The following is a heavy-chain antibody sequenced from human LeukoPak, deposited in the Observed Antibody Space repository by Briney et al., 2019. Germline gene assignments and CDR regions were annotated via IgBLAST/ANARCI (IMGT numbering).Heavy chain of an antibody. CDR1: GDSMTSSNHY. J-gene: IGHJ6*02. CDR3: ARRSHCTGDSCYPV. D-gene: IGHD2-15*01. V-gene: IGHV4-39*01. CDR2: IYYGGST. Sequence: SETLSLTCTVSGDSMTSSNHYWVWIRQPPGKGLEWIGSIYYGGSTYYNPSLKSRVTISQDTSKNQFSLKVNTVTAADTAVYHCARRSHCTGDSCYPVWGQGTTVTVPS.